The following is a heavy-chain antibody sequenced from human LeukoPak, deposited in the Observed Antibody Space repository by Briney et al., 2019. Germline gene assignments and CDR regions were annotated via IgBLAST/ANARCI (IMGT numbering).Heavy chain of an antibody. Sequence: GGSLRLSCAASGFTFSGSAMHWVRQASGKGLEWVGRIRSKANSYATAYAASVKGRFTISRDDSKNTAYLQMNSLKTEDTAVYYCTRLDCSSTSRYLDYWGQGTLVTVSS. V-gene: IGHV3-73*01. CDR1: GFTFSGSA. J-gene: IGHJ4*02. D-gene: IGHD2-2*01. CDR3: TRLDCSSTSRYLDY. CDR2: IRSKANSYAT.